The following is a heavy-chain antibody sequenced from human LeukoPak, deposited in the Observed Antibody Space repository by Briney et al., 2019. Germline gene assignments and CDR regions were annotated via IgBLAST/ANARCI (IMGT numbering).Heavy chain of an antibody. CDR1: GFTVSSTY. J-gene: IGHJ6*02. D-gene: IGHD6-6*01. CDR2: IHSGGSP. CDR3: ARSAARLRYYYAMDV. Sequence: GGSLRLSCAASGFTVSSTYMTWVRQAPGKGLEWVSVIHSGGSPYYADSVKGRFTISRDNSKNTLYLQMNNLRAEDTAVYYCARSAARLRYYYAMDVWGQGTTVTVCS. V-gene: IGHV3-53*01.